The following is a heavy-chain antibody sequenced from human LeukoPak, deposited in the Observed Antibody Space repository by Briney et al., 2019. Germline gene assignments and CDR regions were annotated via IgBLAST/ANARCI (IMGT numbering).Heavy chain of an antibody. CDR1: GGSISSSSYY. D-gene: IGHD5-24*01. CDR2: IYYSGST. Sequence: SETLSLTCTVSGGSISSSSYYWGWIRQPPGKGLEWIGSIYYSGSTYYNPSLKSRVTISVDTSKNQFSLKLSSVTAADTAVYYCARGRDGYPCHVDYWGQGTLVTVSS. V-gene: IGHV4-39*01. J-gene: IGHJ4*02. CDR3: ARGRDGYPCHVDY.